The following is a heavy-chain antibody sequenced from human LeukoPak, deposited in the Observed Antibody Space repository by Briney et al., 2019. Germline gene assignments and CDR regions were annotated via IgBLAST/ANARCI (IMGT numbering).Heavy chain of an antibody. V-gene: IGHV3-21*01. D-gene: IGHD3-10*01. CDR3: ARDRVNYFDY. Sequence: GGSLRLSCAASGFTFSSYSMNWVRQAPGKGLEWVSSISSSSSYIYYADSVKGRFTISRDNAKNLLYLQMNSLRAEDTAVYYCARDRVNYFDYWGQGTLVTVSS. CDR1: GFTFSSYS. CDR2: ISSSSSYI. J-gene: IGHJ4*02.